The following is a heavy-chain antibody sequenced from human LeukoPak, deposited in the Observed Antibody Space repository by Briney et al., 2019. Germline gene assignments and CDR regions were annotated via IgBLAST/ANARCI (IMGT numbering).Heavy chain of an antibody. CDR1: GYTLTSYD. D-gene: IGHD3-3*01. V-gene: IGHV1-8*01. CDR2: MNPNSGNT. Sequence: ASVKVSCKASGYTLTSYDITWVRQATGPRLRGMGWMNPNSGNTGYAQKFQGRVTMTRNTSISTAYMELSSLRSEDTAVYYCARGSVSYDFWSGLVGYMDVWGKGTTVTVSS. CDR3: ARGSVSYDFWSGLVGYMDV. J-gene: IGHJ6*03.